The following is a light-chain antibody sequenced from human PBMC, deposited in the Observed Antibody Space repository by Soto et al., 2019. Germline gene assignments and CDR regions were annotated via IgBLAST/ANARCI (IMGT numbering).Light chain of an antibody. CDR2: GAS. V-gene: IGKV3-15*01. Sequence: EIVMTQSPATLSVSPGERATLSCRASQSVSSNLAWYQQKPGQAPRLLIYGASTSATGIPARFSGSGSGTEFTLTINSLQSEDFAVYYCQQYNNWPPGTFGQGTKVEIK. J-gene: IGKJ1*01. CDR3: QQYNNWPPGT. CDR1: QSVSSN.